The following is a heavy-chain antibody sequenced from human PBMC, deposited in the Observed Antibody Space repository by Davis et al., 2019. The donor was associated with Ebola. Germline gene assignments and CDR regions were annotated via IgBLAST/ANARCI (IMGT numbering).Heavy chain of an antibody. V-gene: IGHV3-9*01. CDR2: IKWDSTII. Sequence: SLKISCAASGITFGDYAMHWVRQAPGKGLEWVSGIKWDSTIIGYGDSVKGRFTISRDNAKKSLYLEMNSLRDEDTALYYCVKMEAGSYFQFDSWGQGTLVTVSS. CDR3: VKMEAGSYFQFDS. J-gene: IGHJ4*02. CDR1: GITFGDYA. D-gene: IGHD3-10*01.